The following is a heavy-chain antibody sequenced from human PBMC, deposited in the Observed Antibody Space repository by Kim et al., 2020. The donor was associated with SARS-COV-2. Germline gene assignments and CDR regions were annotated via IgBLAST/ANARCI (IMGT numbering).Heavy chain of an antibody. D-gene: IGHD3-10*01. CDR2: IIPIFGTA. J-gene: IGHJ4*02. CDR3: ARGVQGVIPGGFDY. Sequence: SVKVSCKASGGTFSSYAISWVRQAPGQGLEWMGGIIPIFGTANYAQKFQGRVTITADESTSTAYMELSSLRSEDTAVYYCARGVQGVIPGGFDYWGQGTLVTVSS. CDR1: GGTFSSYA. V-gene: IGHV1-69*13.